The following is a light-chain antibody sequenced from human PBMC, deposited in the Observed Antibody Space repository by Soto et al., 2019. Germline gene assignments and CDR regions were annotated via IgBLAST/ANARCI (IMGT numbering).Light chain of an antibody. Sequence: QSALTQPASVSGSPGQSITISCTGTSSDVGYYNYVSWYQQHPGKAPKLMIYEVSYRASGVSNRFSGSKSANTASLTISGLQGEDEADYYCCSYAGSYTWVFGGGTKVTVL. V-gene: IGLV2-14*01. CDR3: CSYAGSYTWV. CDR1: SSDVGYYNY. J-gene: IGLJ3*02. CDR2: EVS.